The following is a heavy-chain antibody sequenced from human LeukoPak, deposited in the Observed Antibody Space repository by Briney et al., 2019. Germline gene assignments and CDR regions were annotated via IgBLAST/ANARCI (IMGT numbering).Heavy chain of an antibody. V-gene: IGHV4-34*01. Sequence: PSETLSLTCAVYGGSFSGYYWSWIRQPPGKGLEWIGEINHSGSTNYNPSLKSRVTISVDTSKNQFSLKLSSVTAADTAVYYCARGPVRFLSRRNRWFDPWGQGTLATVSS. CDR1: GGSFSGYY. D-gene: IGHD3-3*01. CDR2: INHSGST. CDR3: ARGPVRFLSRRNRWFDP. J-gene: IGHJ5*02.